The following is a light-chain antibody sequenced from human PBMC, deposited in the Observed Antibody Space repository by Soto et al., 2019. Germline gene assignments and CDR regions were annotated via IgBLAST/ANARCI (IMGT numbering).Light chain of an antibody. V-gene: IGKV1-39*01. J-gene: IGKJ1*01. CDR3: QQSYSTRWT. CDR2: AAY. Sequence: DIQMTQSPSSLSASVRDRVTITCMASQSISSYLNWYQQKPGKAPKLLIYAAYSLQSGVPSRFSGSGSGTDFTLTISSLQPEDFATYYCQQSYSTRWTFGQGTQVEIK. CDR1: QSISSY.